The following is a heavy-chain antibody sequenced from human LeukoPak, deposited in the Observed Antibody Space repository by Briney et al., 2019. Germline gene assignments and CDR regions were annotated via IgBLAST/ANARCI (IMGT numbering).Heavy chain of an antibody. J-gene: IGHJ4*02. Sequence: GGSLRLSCAASGFTFSSYAMHWVRQAPGKGLEWVAFISYDGSNKYYAESVKGRFTISRDISKNTLYLQMNSLRAEDTAVYYCARAVYSGYGDYWGQGSLVTVSS. V-gene: IGHV3-30*04. D-gene: IGHD5-12*01. CDR2: ISYDGSNK. CDR1: GFTFSSYA. CDR3: ARAVYSGYGDY.